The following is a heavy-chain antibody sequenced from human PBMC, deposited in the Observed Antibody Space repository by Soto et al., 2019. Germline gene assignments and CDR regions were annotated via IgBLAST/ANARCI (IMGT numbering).Heavy chain of an antibody. CDR1: GFTFSNYG. Sequence: QVQLVESGGGVVQPGGSLTLSCAASGFTFSNYGMHWVRQAPGKGLEWLAVIWFDGSNEYYADSVKGRFTISRDNSRNSLYLQMNSLRDEDTAVYYSARDHLYGTGTSYAHSWFDPWGQGTPVTVSS. V-gene: IGHV3-33*01. CDR3: ARDHLYGTGTSYAHSWFDP. CDR2: IWFDGSNE. J-gene: IGHJ5*02. D-gene: IGHD3-10*01.